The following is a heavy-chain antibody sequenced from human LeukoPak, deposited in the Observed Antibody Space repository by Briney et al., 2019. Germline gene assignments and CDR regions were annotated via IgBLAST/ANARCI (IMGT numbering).Heavy chain of an antibody. CDR3: TRAPYGDYPPYYYYGMDV. V-gene: IGHV3-15*01. CDR1: GLTFSNAW. CDR2: IRSKTDGGTT. Sequence: PGGSLRLSCAASGLTFSNAWMSWVRQAPGKGREWVGRIRSKTDGGTTDYAAPVKGRFTISRDDSKNTLYLQMNSLKTEDTAVYYCTRAPYGDYPPYYYYGMDVWGQGTTVTVSS. D-gene: IGHD4-17*01. J-gene: IGHJ6*02.